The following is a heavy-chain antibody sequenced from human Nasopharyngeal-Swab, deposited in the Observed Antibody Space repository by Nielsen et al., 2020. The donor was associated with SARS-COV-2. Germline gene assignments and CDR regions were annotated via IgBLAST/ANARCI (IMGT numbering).Heavy chain of an antibody. J-gene: IGHJ6*03. CDR3: ATYGYGSYYYYYMDV. CDR1: GGSISSSSYY. V-gene: IGHV4-39*01. D-gene: IGHD5-18*01. Sequence: SETLSLTCTVSGGSISSSSYYWGWIRRPPGKGLEWIGSIYYSGSTYYNPSLKSRVTISVDTSKNQFSLKLSSVTAADTAVYYCATYGYGSYYYYYMDVWGKGTTVTVSS. CDR2: IYYSGST.